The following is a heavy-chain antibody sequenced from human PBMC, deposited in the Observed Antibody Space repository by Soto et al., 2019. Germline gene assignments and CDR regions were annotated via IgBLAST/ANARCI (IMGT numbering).Heavy chain of an antibody. CDR1: GGSISSYY. CDR3: ARDPLTTGIDGMDV. CDR2: IYYSGST. D-gene: IGHD3-3*01. Sequence: SETLSLTCTVSGGSISSYYWSWIRQPPGKGLEWIGYIYYSGSTNYNPSLKSRGTISVDTSQNQFSLKLSSVTAADTAVYYCARDPLTTGIDGMDVWGQGTTVTVSS. J-gene: IGHJ6*02. V-gene: IGHV4-59*01.